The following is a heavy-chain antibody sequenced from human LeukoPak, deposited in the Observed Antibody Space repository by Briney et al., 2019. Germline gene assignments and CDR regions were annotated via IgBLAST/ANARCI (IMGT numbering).Heavy chain of an antibody. CDR2: IRYDGSNK. Sequence: PGGSLRLSCAASGFTFSSYGMHWVRQAPGKGLEWVAFIRYDGSNKYYADSVKGRFTISRDNSKNTLYLQMNSLRAEDTAVYYCASAMVRGVGNNFDYWGQGTLVTVSS. CDR3: ASAMVRGVGNNFDY. D-gene: IGHD3-10*01. V-gene: IGHV3-30*02. CDR1: GFTFSSYG. J-gene: IGHJ4*02.